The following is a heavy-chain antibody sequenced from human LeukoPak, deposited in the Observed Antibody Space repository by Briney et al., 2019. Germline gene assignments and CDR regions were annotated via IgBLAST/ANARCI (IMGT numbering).Heavy chain of an antibody. CDR1: GFTFSGYA. V-gene: IGHV3-23*01. CDR3: ARGSSGSYYNSRFDY. D-gene: IGHD3-10*01. Sequence: GGSLRLSCAASGFTFSGYAMSWVRQAPGKGLEWVSAISGSGGSPYYADSVKGRFTISRDNSQNMQYLQMNSLRAEDTAVYYCARGSSGSYYNSRFDYWGQGTLVTVSS. CDR2: ISGSGGSP. J-gene: IGHJ4*02.